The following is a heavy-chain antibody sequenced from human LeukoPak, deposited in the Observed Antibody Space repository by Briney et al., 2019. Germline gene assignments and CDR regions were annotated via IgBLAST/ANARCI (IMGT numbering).Heavy chain of an antibody. D-gene: IGHD2-15*01. V-gene: IGHV3-30*14. J-gene: IGHJ4*02. CDR2: ISNDGNID. Sequence: PGVSLRLSCALSRLPFSIYAMQWVRQPPGKGLEWVATISNDGNIDYYADSVKGRFTISRDNSKDTLDIQMNSLRDEDTAEYYCARDRTVVAVSATYYWGQGALVTVSS. CDR3: ARDRTVVAVSATYY. CDR1: RLPFSIYA.